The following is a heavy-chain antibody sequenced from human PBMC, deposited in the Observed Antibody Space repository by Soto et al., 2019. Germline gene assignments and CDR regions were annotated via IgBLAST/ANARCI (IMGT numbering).Heavy chain of an antibody. J-gene: IGHJ4*02. D-gene: IGHD3-9*01. CDR1: GFTFSSYS. CDR3: ARDAYYDILTGYYHHQNFDY. CDR2: ISSSSSYI. Sequence: GGSLRLSCASSGFTFSSYSMNWVRQAPGKGLEWVSSISSSSSYIYYADSVKGRFTISRDNAKNSLYLQMNSLRAEDTAVYYCARDAYYDILTGYYHHQNFDYWGQGTLVTVSS. V-gene: IGHV3-21*01.